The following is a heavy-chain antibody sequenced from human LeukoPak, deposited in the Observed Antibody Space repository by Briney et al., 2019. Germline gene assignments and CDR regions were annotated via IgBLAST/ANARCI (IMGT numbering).Heavy chain of an antibody. CDR2: IYYSGST. J-gene: IGHJ4*02. V-gene: IGHV4-59*08. CDR1: GGSISSYY. CDR3: ARHDRRGYSYGSDY. D-gene: IGHD5-18*01. Sequence: SETLSPTCTVSGGSISSYYWSWIRQPPGKGLEWIGYIYYSGSTNYNPSLKSRVTISVDTSKNQFSLKLSSVTTADTAVYYCARHDRRGYSYGSDYWGQGTLVTVSS.